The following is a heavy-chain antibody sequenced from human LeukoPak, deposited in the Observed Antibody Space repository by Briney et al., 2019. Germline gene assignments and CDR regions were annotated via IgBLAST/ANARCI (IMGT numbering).Heavy chain of an antibody. CDR2: ISGSGGRT. V-gene: IGHV3-23*01. CDR3: AKRDYYDSNGYFFPYYFDN. D-gene: IGHD3-22*01. CDR1: GFTFINYA. Sequence: GGSLRLSCAASGFTFINYAMSWVRQAPGKGLEWVSGISGSGGRTYYAGSVRGRFTISRDNSRNRLYLQMNSLRAEDAALYYCAKRDYYDSNGYFFPYYFDNWGQETLVAVSS. J-gene: IGHJ4*02.